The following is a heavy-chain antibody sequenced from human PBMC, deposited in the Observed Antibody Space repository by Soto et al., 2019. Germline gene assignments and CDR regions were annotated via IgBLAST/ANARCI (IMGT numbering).Heavy chain of an antibody. J-gene: IGHJ4*02. CDR2: IAWNGGGI. D-gene: IGHD5-12*01. CDR1: GFTLDDYA. Sequence: EVQLAESGGGLLQPGRSLRLSFEASGFTLDDYARHGVRQFPGKGLEWFPGIAWNGGGIGYADSVKGRFTISRDNAKNSLYLQMDSLRPEDTAFYYCVKTSTAGGYWAPYYYDYWGQGTQVTVSS. CDR3: VKTSTAGGYWAPYYYDY. V-gene: IGHV3-9*01.